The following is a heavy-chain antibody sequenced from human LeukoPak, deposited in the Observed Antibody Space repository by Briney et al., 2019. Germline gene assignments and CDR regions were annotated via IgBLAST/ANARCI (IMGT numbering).Heavy chain of an antibody. V-gene: IGHV3-53*01. CDR1: GFTVSSNY. J-gene: IGHJ4*02. D-gene: IGHD2-2*01. CDR3: AKVMKEYQLLLVDY. CDR2: IYSGGST. Sequence: GGSLRLSCAASGFTVSSNYMSWVRQAPGKGLEWVSVIYSGGSTYYADSVKGRFTISRDNSKNTLYLQMNSLRAEDTAVYYCAKVMKEYQLLLVDYWGQGTLVTVSS.